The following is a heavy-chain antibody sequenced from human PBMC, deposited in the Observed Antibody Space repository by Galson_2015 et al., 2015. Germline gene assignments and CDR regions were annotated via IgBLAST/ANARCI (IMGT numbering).Heavy chain of an antibody. CDR3: ARAEALPIGFCSSPNCPKDALDI. CDR1: GYTFSSYY. J-gene: IGHJ3*02. CDR2: LNPSGGST. Sequence: SVKVSCKASGYTFSSYYIHWVRQAPGQGLEWMGVLNPSGGSTIYAQKFQGRVTMTRDTSASTVYMELSSLRSEDTAVYFCARAEALPIGFCSSPNCPKDALDIWGQGTMVTVSS. D-gene: IGHD2-2*03. V-gene: IGHV1-46*01.